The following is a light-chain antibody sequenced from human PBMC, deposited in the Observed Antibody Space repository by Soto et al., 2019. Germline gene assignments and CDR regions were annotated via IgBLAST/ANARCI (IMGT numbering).Light chain of an antibody. J-gene: IGKJ5*01. V-gene: IGKV3-15*01. CDR1: QSVSSN. CDR2: GAS. CDR3: QQYNNWPPIT. Sequence: EIVMTQSPGTLSVSPGERATLSCRASQSVSSNLAWYQQKPGQAPRLFIYGASTRATGIPAKFSGSGFGTEFTLSISSLQSEDFAVYYCQQYNNWPPITFGQGTRLEI.